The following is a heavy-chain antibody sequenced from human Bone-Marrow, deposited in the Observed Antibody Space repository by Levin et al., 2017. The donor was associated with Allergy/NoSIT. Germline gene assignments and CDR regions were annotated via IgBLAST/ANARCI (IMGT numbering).Heavy chain of an antibody. CDR2: IIGSGGST. V-gene: IGHV3-23*01. CDR3: ANQGGSSLWVY. J-gene: IGHJ4*02. Sequence: GGSLRLSCAASGITLSSYTMTWVRQAPGKGLEWVSTIIGSGGSTYYADSVKGRFTISRDKSKNTLYMQMNSLRAADTAVYYCANQGGSSLWVYWGQGTLVSVSS. D-gene: IGHD6-13*01. CDR1: GITLSSYT.